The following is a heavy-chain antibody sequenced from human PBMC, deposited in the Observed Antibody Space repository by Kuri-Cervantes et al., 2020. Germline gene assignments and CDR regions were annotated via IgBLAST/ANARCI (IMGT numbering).Heavy chain of an antibody. J-gene: IGHJ5*02. CDR3: AKDSSVAGTGGWFDP. D-gene: IGHD6-19*01. V-gene: IGHV3-9*01. CDR1: GFTFDDYA. CDR2: ISWNSGSI. Sequence: SLKISCAASGFTFDDYAMHWVRQAPGKGLEWVSGISWNSGSIGYADSVKGRFTISRDNAKNSLYLQMNSLRAEDTALYHCAKDSSVAGTGGWFDPWGQGTLVTVSS.